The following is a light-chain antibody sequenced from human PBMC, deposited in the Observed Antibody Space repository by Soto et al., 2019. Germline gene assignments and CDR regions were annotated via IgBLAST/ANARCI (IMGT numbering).Light chain of an antibody. CDR3: QGRRTWPVS. CDR1: QSVSSY. Sequence: WTNTAAAVSLPPGERATLYCMASQSVSSYLAWYQQKPGQAPRLLIYDASNRATGIPARFSGSGSGTEFTLTISSLEAEDFAVYYCQGRRTWPVSFGQGTRLEVK. V-gene: IGKV3-11*01. CDR2: DAS. J-gene: IGKJ5*01.